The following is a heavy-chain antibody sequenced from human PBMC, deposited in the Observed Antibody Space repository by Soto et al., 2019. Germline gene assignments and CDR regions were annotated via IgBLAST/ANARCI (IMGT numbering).Heavy chain of an antibody. CDR3: ASEEQSRSCSGGSCFLPTLGY. CDR1: GGTFSSYT. CDR2: IIPILGIA. D-gene: IGHD2-15*01. V-gene: IGHV1-69*02. J-gene: IGHJ4*02. Sequence: ASVKVSCKASGGTFSSYTISWVRQAPGQGLEWMGRIIPILGIANYAQKFQGRVTITADKSTRTADMELSSLGSEDTAVYYCASEEQSRSCSGGSCFLPTLGYWGQGTLVTVSS.